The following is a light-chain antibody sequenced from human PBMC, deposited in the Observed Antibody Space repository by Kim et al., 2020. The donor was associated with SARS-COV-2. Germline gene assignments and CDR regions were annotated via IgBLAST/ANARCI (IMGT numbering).Light chain of an antibody. CDR1: SLRRSY. J-gene: IGLJ3*02. Sequence: SSELTQDPAVFVALEQTVRITCQGDSLRRSYATWYQQKPGQAPLLVSYGKHHLPSGIPDRFSGSSTGNTASLTITGAQAEDEADYYCNYRDSSENWVLGGGTQLTVL. CDR3: NYRDSSENWV. V-gene: IGLV3-19*01. CDR2: GKH.